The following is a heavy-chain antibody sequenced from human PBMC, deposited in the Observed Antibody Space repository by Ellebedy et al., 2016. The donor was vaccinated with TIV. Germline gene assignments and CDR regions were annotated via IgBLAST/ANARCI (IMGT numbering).Heavy chain of an antibody. CDR3: AKDQGEQWLIYYFDY. J-gene: IGHJ4*02. CDR1: GFTFSNYG. D-gene: IGHD6-19*01. CDR2: LSHDENNK. V-gene: IGHV3-30*18. Sequence: PGGSLRLSCAASGFTFSNYGMHWVRQAPGKGLEWVAVLSHDENNKYYADSVKGRLTISRDNSKNTLYLQMNSLRAEDTAVYYCAKDQGEQWLIYYFDYWGQGTLVTVSS.